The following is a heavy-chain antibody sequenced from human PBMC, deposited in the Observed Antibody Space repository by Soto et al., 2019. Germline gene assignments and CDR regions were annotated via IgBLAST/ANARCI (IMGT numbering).Heavy chain of an antibody. CDR3: AKAPEPGWIYYGMDV. J-gene: IGHJ6*02. D-gene: IGHD6-19*01. Sequence: EVQLLESGGGLVQPGGSLRLSCAASGFTFSNFAMSWVRQAPGQGLEWVSAITGSGGSTYYADSVKGRFTISRDSSKSTLYLQMNGLRAEDTAVYYCAKAPEPGWIYYGMDVWGQGTTVSVSS. CDR2: ITGSGGST. CDR1: GFTFSNFA. V-gene: IGHV3-23*01.